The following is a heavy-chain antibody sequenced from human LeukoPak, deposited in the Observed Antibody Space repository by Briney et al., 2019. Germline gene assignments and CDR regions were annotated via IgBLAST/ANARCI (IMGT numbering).Heavy chain of an antibody. V-gene: IGHV3-74*01. CDR3: ARAGYVWGSPFDY. Sequence: GGSLRLSCAASGFTSSSYWMHWVRQAPGKGLVWVSRINSDGSSTSYADSVKGRFTISRDNAKNTLYLQMNSLRAEDTAVYYCARAGYVWGSPFDYWGQGTLVTVSS. D-gene: IGHD3-16*01. J-gene: IGHJ4*02. CDR2: INSDGSST. CDR1: GFTSSSYW.